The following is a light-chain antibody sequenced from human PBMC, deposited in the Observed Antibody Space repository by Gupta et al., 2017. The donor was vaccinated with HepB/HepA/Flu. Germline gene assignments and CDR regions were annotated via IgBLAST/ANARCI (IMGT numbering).Light chain of an antibody. V-gene: IGLV1-40*01. CDR1: SSNIGAGYD. J-gene: IGLJ3*02. Sequence: QSVLTPPPSVSGAPGQRVTISCPGSSSNIGAGYDVHWYQQLPGTAPKLLIYGNSNRPSGVPDRFSGSKSGTSASLAITGLQAEDEADYYCQSYDSSLSGWRVFGGGTKLTVL. CDR2: GNS. CDR3: QSYDSSLSGWRV.